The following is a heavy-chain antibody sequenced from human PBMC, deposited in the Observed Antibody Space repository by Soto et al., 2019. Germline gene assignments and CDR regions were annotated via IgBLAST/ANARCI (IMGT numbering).Heavy chain of an antibody. V-gene: IGHV1-46*01. CDR2: INPSGGST. CDR1: GYTFTSYY. J-gene: IGHJ4*02. Sequence: GASVKVSCKASGYTFTSYYMHWVRQAPGQGLEWMGIINPSGGSTSYAQKFQGRVTMTRDTSTSTVYMELSSLRSEDTAMYYCARELREDNSGYYFLFDYWGQGTLVTVSS. D-gene: IGHD3-22*01. CDR3: ARELREDNSGYYFLFDY.